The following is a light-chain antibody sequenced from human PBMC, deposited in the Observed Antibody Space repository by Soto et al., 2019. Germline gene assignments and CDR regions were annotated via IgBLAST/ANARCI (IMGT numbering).Light chain of an antibody. Sequence: DIQMTQSPSSLSVSIGERVTITCRASQDISNYLAWFQQKPGEAPKSLIYAASSLQSGVPSKFSGSGSGTDFTLTISSLQPEDFATYYCQQYKSYPFTFGQGTRLEI. CDR3: QQYKSYPFT. J-gene: IGKJ2*01. CDR1: QDISNY. CDR2: AAS. V-gene: IGKV1-16*02.